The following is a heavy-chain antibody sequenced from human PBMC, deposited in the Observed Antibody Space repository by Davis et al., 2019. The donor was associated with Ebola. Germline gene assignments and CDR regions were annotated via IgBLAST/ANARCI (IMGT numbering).Heavy chain of an antibody. CDR2: ISGSGGST. CDR3: AKKLGIDY. V-gene: IGHV3-23*01. J-gene: IGHJ4*02. D-gene: IGHD1-26*01. Sequence: GESLKIFCAASGFTFSSYAMSWVRQAPGKGLEWVSAISGSGGSTYYADSVKSRFTISRDNSKNTLYLQMNSLRAEDTAVYYCAKKLGIDYWGQGTLVTVSS. CDR1: GFTFSSYA.